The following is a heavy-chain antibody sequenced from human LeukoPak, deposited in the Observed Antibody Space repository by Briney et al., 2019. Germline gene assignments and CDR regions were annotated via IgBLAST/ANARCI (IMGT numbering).Heavy chain of an antibody. V-gene: IGHV3-48*03. D-gene: IGHD3-16*01. CDR3: ARRGGLHFYMDV. CDR1: GFTFSSYA. J-gene: IGHJ6*03. CDR2: IVSRGTAT. Sequence: GGSLRLSCAASGFTFSSYAIHWVRQAPGKGLEWISNIVSRGTATSYAASVKGRFTISRDNSMNSLYLQMNSLRIEDTAVYYCARRGGLHFYMDVWGKGTTVTISS.